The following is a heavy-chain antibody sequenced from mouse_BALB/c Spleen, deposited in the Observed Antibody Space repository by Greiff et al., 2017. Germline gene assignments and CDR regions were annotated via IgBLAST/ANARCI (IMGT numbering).Heavy chain of an antibody. V-gene: IGHV2-6-7*01. D-gene: IGHD2-1*01. CDR1: GFSLTGYG. Sequence: QVQLQQSGPGLVAPSQSLSITCTVSGFSLTGYGVNWVRQPPGKGLEWLGMIWGDGSTDYNSALKSRLSISKDNSKSQVFLKMNSLQTDDTASYYCARDRGNYPYAMDYWGQGTSVTVSS. J-gene: IGHJ4*01. CDR2: IWGDGST. CDR3: ARDRGNYPYAMDY.